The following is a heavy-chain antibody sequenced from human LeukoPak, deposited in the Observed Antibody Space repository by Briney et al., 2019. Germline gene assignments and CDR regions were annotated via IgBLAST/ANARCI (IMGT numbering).Heavy chain of an antibody. D-gene: IGHD3-22*01. CDR1: GYTFTSYG. CDR3: AIDGKLVTMIVGTFVDYYYYGMDV. J-gene: IGHJ6*02. V-gene: IGHV1-18*01. CDR2: ISAYNGNT. Sequence: GASVTVSCKASGYTFTSYGISWVRQAPGQGLEWMGWISAYNGNTNYAQKLQGRVTMTTDTSTSTAYMELRSLRSDDTAVYYCAIDGKLVTMIVGTFVDYYYYGMDVWGQGTTVTVSS.